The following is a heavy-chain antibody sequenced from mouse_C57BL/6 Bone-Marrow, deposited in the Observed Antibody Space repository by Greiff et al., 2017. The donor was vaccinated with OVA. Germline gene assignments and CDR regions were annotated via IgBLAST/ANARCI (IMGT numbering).Heavy chain of an antibody. CDR1: GYTFTSYW. J-gene: IGHJ1*03. Sequence: QVQLQQPGAELVKPGASVKLSCKASGYTFTSYWMHWVKQRPGRGLEWIGRIVPNSGGTKYNEKFKSKATLTVDKPSSTAYMQLSGLTSEDSAVYYSARRYCESHWYFDVWGTGTTVTVSS. CDR3: ARRYCESHWYFDV. V-gene: IGHV1-72*01. CDR2: IVPNSGGT.